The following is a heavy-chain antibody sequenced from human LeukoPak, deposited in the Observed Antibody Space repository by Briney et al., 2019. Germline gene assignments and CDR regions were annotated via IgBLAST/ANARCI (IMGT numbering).Heavy chain of an antibody. D-gene: IGHD3-16*02. CDR2: ISYDGSNK. J-gene: IGHJ5*02. CDR1: GFTFSSYA. V-gene: IGHV3-30-3*01. CDR3: ASGPVKRNWFDP. Sequence: PGGSLRLSCAASGFTFSSYAMHWVRQAPGKGLEWVAVISYDGSNKYYADSVKGRFTISRDNSKNTLYLQMNSLRAEDTAVYYCASGPVKRNWFDPWGQGTLVTVSS.